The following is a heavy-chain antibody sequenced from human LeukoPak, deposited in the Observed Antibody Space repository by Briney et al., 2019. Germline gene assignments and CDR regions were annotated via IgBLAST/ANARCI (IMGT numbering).Heavy chain of an antibody. CDR2: ISGSGGST. CDR1: GFTFSSYA. CDR3: AKGGTGYRGSYFDY. Sequence: GGSLRLSCAASGFTFSSYAMSWVRQAPGKGLEWGSAISGSGGSTYYADSVKGRFTISRDNSKNTLYLQMNSLRAEDTAVYYCAKGGTGYRGSYFDYWGQGTLVTVSS. V-gene: IGHV3-23*01. D-gene: IGHD5-12*01. J-gene: IGHJ4*02.